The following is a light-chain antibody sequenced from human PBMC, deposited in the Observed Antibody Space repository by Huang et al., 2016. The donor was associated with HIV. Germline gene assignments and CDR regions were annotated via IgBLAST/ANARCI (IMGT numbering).Light chain of an antibody. V-gene: IGKV3-11*01. J-gene: IGKJ4*01. CDR1: QNSGNY. Sequence: EIVLTQSPATLSLTPGDRATLSCRASQNSGNYLAWYQQKPGQAPRLLIYETSNRATGIPARFSGGGSGTDFTLTISSLEPEDVAVYCCQQRSNWLTFGGGTKVETK. CDR3: QQRSNWLT. CDR2: ETS.